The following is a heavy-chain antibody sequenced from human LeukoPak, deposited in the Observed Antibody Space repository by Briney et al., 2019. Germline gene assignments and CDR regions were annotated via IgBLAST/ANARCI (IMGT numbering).Heavy chain of an antibody. J-gene: IGHJ6*02. CDR3: ARLGGSGSSPSGMDV. CDR1: GYSFTNYW. V-gene: IGHV5-51*01. D-gene: IGHD3-10*01. CDR2: IYPGDSDT. Sequence: RGESLKISCKGSGYSFTNYWIGWVRQLPGKGLEWMGIIYPGDSDTRYSPSFQGQVTISADKSISTAYLQWSSLKASDTAMYYCARLGGSGSSPSGMDVWGQGTTVTVSS.